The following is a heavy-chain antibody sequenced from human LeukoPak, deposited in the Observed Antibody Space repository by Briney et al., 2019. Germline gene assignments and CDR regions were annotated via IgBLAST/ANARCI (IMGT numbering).Heavy chain of an antibody. J-gene: IGHJ4*02. Sequence: GGSLGLSCAASGFTFTNYGRHGFRQAPGKGLEWVAVIWYDGSNQYYADSVKGRFTISRDNSKNTLYLQMNSLRAEDTAVYYCSANFDFWGQGTLVTVSS. D-gene: IGHD6-25*01. CDR1: GFTFTNYG. V-gene: IGHV3-33*01. CDR3: SANFDF. CDR2: IWYDGSNQ.